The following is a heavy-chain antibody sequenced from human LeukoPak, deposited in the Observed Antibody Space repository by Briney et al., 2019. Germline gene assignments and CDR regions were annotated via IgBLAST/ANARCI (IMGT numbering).Heavy chain of an antibody. CDR3: GRAEGYYDSSDYSGLDY. V-gene: IGHV1-46*03. J-gene: IGHJ4*02. D-gene: IGHD3-22*01. CDR2: INPSGGST. CDR1: GYTFTSYY. Sequence: ASVKVSCKASGYTFTSYYMHWVRQAPGQGLEWMGIINPSGGSTSYAQKFQGRVTMTRDTSTSTVYMELSSLRSEDTAVYYCGRAEGYYDSSDYSGLDYWGQGTLVTV.